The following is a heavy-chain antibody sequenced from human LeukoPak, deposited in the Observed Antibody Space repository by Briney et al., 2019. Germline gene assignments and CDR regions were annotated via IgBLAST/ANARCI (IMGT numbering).Heavy chain of an antibody. CDR2: IYYSGGT. V-gene: IGHV4-39*01. Sequence: SDTLSLTCTVSGGSLSSSSYYWDWIRQPPGERLEWIGCIYYSGGTYYNPSLKSRVTISVDTSKNQFSLKLSSVTAADTAVYYCARLRTTHDAFDIWGQGTMVTVSS. J-gene: IGHJ3*02. CDR3: ARLRTTHDAFDI. D-gene: IGHD1-7*01. CDR1: GGSLSSSSYY.